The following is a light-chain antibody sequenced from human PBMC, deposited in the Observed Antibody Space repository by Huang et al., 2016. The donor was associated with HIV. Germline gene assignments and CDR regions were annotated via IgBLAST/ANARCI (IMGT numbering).Light chain of an antibody. J-gene: IGKJ2*01. CDR3: QQYYSTPYT. CDR1: QSVLHSSNNKND. Sequence: DIVMTQSPDSLAVSLGESATINCKSSQSVLHSSNNKNDLAWYQQKPGQPPKLLIDWASSRESGVTDRLRGSGSGTEFTLRISSLQAEDGAVDYCQQYYSTPYTFGQGTKLEIK. CDR2: WAS. V-gene: IGKV4-1*01.